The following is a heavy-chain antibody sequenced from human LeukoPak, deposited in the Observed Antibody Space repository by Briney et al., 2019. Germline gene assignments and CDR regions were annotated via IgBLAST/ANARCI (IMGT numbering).Heavy chain of an antibody. CDR3: ARGPSYDSSGYDYYFDY. CDR1: GGSFSGYH. V-gene: IGHV4-34*01. CDR2: INHSGST. Sequence: SETLSLTCAVYGGSFSGYHWSWIRQPPGKGLEWIGEINHSGSTNYNPSLKSRVTISVDTSKNQFSLKLSSVTAADTAVYYCARGPSYDSSGYDYYFDYWGQGTLVTVSS. D-gene: IGHD3-22*01. J-gene: IGHJ4*02.